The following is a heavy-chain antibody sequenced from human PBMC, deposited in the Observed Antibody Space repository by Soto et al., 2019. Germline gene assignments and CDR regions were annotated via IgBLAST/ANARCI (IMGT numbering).Heavy chain of an antibody. J-gene: IGHJ5*02. Sequence: QVQLVQSGAEVKSPGSSVKVSCKASGGSFSSYTINWVRQAPGQGLEWMGRSIPLLDKANYAQKFQGRVTITADKSTTTAYMELSSLRSEDTAVYYCATVSPGERFDPWGQGTLVTVSS. CDR1: GGSFSSYT. V-gene: IGHV1-69*08. CDR3: ATVSPGERFDP. D-gene: IGHD3-10*01. CDR2: SIPLLDKA.